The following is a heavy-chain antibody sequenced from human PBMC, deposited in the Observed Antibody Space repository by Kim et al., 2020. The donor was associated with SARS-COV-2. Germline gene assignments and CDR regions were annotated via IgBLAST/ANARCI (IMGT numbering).Heavy chain of an antibody. V-gene: IGHV3-30*01. D-gene: IGHD2-2*02. CDR3: ARDRMWFQLYARGDFDY. J-gene: IGHJ4*02. Sequence: KGRFTISRDNSKNTLYLQMNSLRAEDTAVYYCARDRMWFQLYARGDFDYWGQGTLVTVSS.